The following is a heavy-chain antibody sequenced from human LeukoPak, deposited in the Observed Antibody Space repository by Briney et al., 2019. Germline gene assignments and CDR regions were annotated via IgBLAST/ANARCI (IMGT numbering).Heavy chain of an antibody. D-gene: IGHD6-13*01. CDR1: GFTFTTYS. J-gene: IGHJ4*02. V-gene: IGHV3-21*01. CDR2: ISTSTSYI. CDR3: ARVRYSSNFDY. Sequence: PGGSLRLSCAASGFTFTTYSMNWVRQAPGKGLEWVSSISTSTSYIYYADSVKGRFTFSRDNAKSSLYLQMNSLRVEDTAVYYCARVRYSSNFDYWGQGTPVTVSS.